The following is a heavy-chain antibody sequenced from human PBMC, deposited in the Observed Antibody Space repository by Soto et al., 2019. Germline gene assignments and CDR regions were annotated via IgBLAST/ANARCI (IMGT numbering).Heavy chain of an antibody. CDR1: GFTFIDYY. CDR3: ARVRGGGGYCSSTSCYDPDY. CDR2: ISSSSSYT. V-gene: IGHV3-11*06. D-gene: IGHD2-2*03. Sequence: PWGSLRLSCAASGFTFIDYYMSLIRHSPLKGLEWVSYISSSSSYTNYADSVKGRFTISRDNAKNSLYLQMNSLRAEDTAVYYCARVRGGGGYCSSTSCYDPDYWGQGTLVTVSS. J-gene: IGHJ4*02.